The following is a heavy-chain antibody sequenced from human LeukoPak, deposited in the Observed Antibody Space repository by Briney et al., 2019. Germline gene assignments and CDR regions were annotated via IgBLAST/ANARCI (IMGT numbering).Heavy chain of an antibody. J-gene: IGHJ2*01. Sequence: SXXLSLTCTVSGGSISSYYWSWIRQPPGKGLEWIGYIYYRGSTNYNPSLKSRVTISVDTSKNQFSLKLSSVTAADTAVYYCARDNCSGGSCYGDWYFDLWGRGTLVTVSS. CDR2: IYYRGST. D-gene: IGHD2-15*01. CDR1: GGSISSYY. V-gene: IGHV4-59*01. CDR3: ARDNCSGGSCYGDWYFDL.